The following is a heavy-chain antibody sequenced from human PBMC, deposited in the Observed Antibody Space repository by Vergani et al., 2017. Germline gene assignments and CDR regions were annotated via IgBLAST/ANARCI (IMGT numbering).Heavy chain of an antibody. V-gene: IGHV1-69*12. D-gene: IGHD2-21*01. CDR1: GGTFGNYA. CDR3: AREPGKEALVNFPRLIY. CDR2: IIPIFGTP. J-gene: IGHJ4*02. Sequence: QVQLVQSGAEVKKPGSSVKVSCQASGGTFGNYAVGWVRQAPGQGLEWVGGIIPIFGTPNYAQRYQDRVTITADESTNTVYMELSSLRAEDTAIYYCAREPGKEALVNFPRLIYGGQGTMVTVAS.